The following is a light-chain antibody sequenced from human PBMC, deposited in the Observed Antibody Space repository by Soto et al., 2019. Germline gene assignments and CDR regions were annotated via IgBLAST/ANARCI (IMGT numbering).Light chain of an antibody. CDR2: DAS. CDR3: QQRTNWLT. Sequence: EIVLTQSPATLSLSPGERVTLSCRASQNVSTYLAWYQPKTGQAPRLLIYDASDRATGIPARFSGSGSGTDFTLTISSLEPEDSAVYYCQQRTNWLTFGPGTKVDIK. CDR1: QNVSTY. V-gene: IGKV3-11*01. J-gene: IGKJ3*01.